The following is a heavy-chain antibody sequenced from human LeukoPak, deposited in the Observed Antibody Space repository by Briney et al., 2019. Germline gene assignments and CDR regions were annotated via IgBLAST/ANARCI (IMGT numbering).Heavy chain of an antibody. CDR1: GFTFSSYS. CDR3: ARPVGLTGSWYYFDY. J-gene: IGHJ4*02. D-gene: IGHD6-13*01. Sequence: GGSLRLSCAASGFTFSSYSMNWVRQAPGKGLEWVSYISSSSTTIYYADSVKGRFTISRDNAKNSLYLQMNNLRAEDTAVYYCARPVGLTGSWYYFDYWGQGTLVTVSS. CDR2: ISSSSTTI. V-gene: IGHV3-48*01.